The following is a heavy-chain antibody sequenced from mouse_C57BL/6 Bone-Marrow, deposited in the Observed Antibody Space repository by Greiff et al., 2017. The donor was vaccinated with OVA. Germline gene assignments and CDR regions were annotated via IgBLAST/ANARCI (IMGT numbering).Heavy chain of an antibody. CDR1: GFTFSSYA. V-gene: IGHV5-4*03. CDR2: ISDGGSYT. CDR3: ARPPYYCGSYWYFDV. Sequence: KLVESGGGLVKPGGSLKLSCAASGFTFSSYAMSWVRQTPEKRLEWVATISDGGSYTYYPDNVKGRFTISRDNAKNNLYLQMSHLKSEDTAMYYCARPPYYCGSYWYFDVWGTGTTVTVSS. J-gene: IGHJ1*03. D-gene: IGHD1-1*01.